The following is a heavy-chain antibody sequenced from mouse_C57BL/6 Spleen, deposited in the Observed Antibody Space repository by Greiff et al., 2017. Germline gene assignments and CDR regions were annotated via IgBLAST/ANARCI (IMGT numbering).Heavy chain of an antibody. D-gene: IGHD4-1*01. V-gene: IGHV2-2*01. CDR2: IWSGGST. CDR1: GFSLTSYG. CDR3: AILTGTDGYYFDY. Sequence: QVQLKESGPGLVQPSQSLSITCTVSGFSLTSYGVHWVRQSPGKGLEWLGVIWSGGSTDYNAAFISRLSISKDNSKSQVFFKMNSLQADDTAIYYCAILTGTDGYYFDYWGQGTTLTVSS. J-gene: IGHJ2*01.